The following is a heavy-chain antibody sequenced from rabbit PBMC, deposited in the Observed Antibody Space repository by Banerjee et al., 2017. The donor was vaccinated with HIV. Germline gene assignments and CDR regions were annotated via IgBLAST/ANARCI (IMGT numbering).Heavy chain of an antibody. CDR3: ARVSETSGWGEDL. Sequence: QEQLEESGGGLVQPGGSLTLSCKASGFDFNNYYMTWVRQAPGKGLEWIGYIYSTIYYTYYATWAKGRFTISKTSSTTVTLQMTSLTVADTATYFCARVSETSGWGEDLWGQGTLVTVS. J-gene: IGHJ4*01. CDR2: IYSTIYYT. CDR1: GFDFNNYY. D-gene: IGHD4-1*01. V-gene: IGHV1S45*01.